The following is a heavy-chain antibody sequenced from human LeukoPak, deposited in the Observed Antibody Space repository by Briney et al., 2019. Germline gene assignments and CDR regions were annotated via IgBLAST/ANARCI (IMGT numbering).Heavy chain of an antibody. V-gene: IGHV3-15*01. CDR3: STSRIGY. Sequence: PGGSLGLSCGASGFSFRYAWMSWVRQAPGKGLEWVGRIKNKIDGETIDYAAPVKGRFFISRDDSKNMLYLQMNSLKTEDTAVYFCSTSRIGYWGQGTLVTVSS. CDR2: IKNKIDGETI. J-gene: IGHJ4*02. CDR1: GFSFRYAW. D-gene: IGHD2-21*01.